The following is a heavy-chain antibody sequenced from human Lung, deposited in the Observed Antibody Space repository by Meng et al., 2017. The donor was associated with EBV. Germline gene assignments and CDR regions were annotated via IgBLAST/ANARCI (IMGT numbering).Heavy chain of an antibody. CDR2: INCIGTT. Sequence: LHERGLGPCKPSVTLPLTFAVSGGSFNDIFWIWIGQRPGKGLEWIGGINCIGTTNYNPSLKSRLTISEDTSQNQFSLQLTNVTAADTAIYYCAREWGHSDNWYNYFDPWGQGTLVTVSS. J-gene: IGHJ5*02. CDR3: AREWGHSDNWYNYFDP. V-gene: IGHV4-34*01. D-gene: IGHD1-20*01. CDR1: GGSFNDIF.